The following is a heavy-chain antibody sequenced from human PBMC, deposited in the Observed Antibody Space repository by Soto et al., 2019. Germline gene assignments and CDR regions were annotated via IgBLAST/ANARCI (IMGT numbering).Heavy chain of an antibody. D-gene: IGHD3-22*01. J-gene: IGHJ4*02. CDR3: ATDPTRYYYDSSLRFDY. V-gene: IGHV1-24*01. CDR1: GYTLTELS. Sequence: ASVKVSCKVSGYTLTELSMHWVRQAPGKGLEWMGGFDPEDGETIYAQKFQGRVTMTEDTSTDTAYMELSSLRSEDTAVYYCATDPTRYYYDSSLRFDYWGQGTLVTVSS. CDR2: FDPEDGET.